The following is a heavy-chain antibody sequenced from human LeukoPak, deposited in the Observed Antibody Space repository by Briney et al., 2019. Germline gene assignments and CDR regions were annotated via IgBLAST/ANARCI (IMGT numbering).Heavy chain of an antibody. CDR3: AREDLGPGSYYCDY. V-gene: IGHV1-2*02. D-gene: IGHD3-10*01. CDR1: RYTVTGCY. Sequence: PSMKDSCKAARYTVTGCYMHWGRHAPGLTHEWIGWISPNSVGTNYAQKFLVRATMTLDTSISTAYMELSRLRSDDTAVYYCAREDLGPGSYYCDYWGQGTLVTVSS. J-gene: IGHJ4*02. CDR2: ISPNSVGT.